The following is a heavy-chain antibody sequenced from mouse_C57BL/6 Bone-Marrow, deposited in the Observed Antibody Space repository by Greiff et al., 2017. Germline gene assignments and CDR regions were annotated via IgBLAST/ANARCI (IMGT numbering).Heavy chain of an antibody. V-gene: IGHV1-82*01. J-gene: IGHJ4*01. Sequence: VQLQESGPELVKPGASVKISCKASGYAFSSSWMNWVQQRPGKGLEWIGRIYPGDGDTNYNGKFKGKATLTADKTSSTAYMQLSSLTSEDSAVYFSARGGLRRGDYWGQGTSVTVSS. CDR2: IYPGDGDT. CDR3: ARGGLRRGDY. CDR1: GYAFSSSW. D-gene: IGHD2-4*01.